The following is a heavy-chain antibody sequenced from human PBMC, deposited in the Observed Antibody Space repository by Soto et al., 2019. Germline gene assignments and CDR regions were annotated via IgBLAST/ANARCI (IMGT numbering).Heavy chain of an antibody. Sequence: QVQLVESGGGVVQPGRSLRLSCAASGFTFSSYGMHWVRQAPGKGLEWVAVIWYDGSNKYYADSVKGRFTISRDNSNNTLYLQMNSLRAEDTAVYYCAREFLAYYDFWSGTKAFDIWGQGTMVTVSS. D-gene: IGHD3-3*01. CDR3: AREFLAYYDFWSGTKAFDI. CDR2: IWYDGSNK. CDR1: GFTFSSYG. J-gene: IGHJ3*02. V-gene: IGHV3-33*01.